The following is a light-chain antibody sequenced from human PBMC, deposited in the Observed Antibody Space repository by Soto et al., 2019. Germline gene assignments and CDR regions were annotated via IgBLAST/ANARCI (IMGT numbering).Light chain of an antibody. CDR1: QSVSSN. J-gene: IGKJ1*01. V-gene: IGKV3-15*01. Sequence: EIVMTQSPATLSVSPGERATLSCRASQSVSSNLACYQQKPGQAPRLLIYGASTRATGIPARFSGSGSGTEFTLTISSLQSEDFAVYYCQQYNNWPLPFGQGTKVEIK. CDR2: GAS. CDR3: QQYNNWPLP.